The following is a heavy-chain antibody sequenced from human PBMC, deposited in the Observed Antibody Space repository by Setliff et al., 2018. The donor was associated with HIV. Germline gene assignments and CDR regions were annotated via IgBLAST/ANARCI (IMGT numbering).Heavy chain of an antibody. J-gene: IGHJ5*02. CDR3: ARDRSSGWSKDWFDP. V-gene: IGHV4-4*07. CDR2: IYISGST. Sequence: SETLSLTCTVSGGSISSYYWSWIRQPAGKGLEWIGHIYISGSTNYNPSFNSRVTMSVDTSKNQFSRRLTSVTAADTAMYHCARDRSSGWSKDWFDPLGQG. CDR1: GGSISSYY. D-gene: IGHD6-19*01.